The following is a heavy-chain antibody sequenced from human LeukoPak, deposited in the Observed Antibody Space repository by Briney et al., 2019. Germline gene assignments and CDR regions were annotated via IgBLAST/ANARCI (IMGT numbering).Heavy chain of an antibody. CDR2: IYSGGST. CDR3: ARRAASLRYFDWLTTVNDAFDI. D-gene: IGHD3-9*01. V-gene: IGHV3-53*01. Sequence: GGSLRLSCAASGFIVSSNYLSWVRQAPGKGLEWVSVIYSGGSTYYADSVKGRFTISRDNSKNMLYLQMNSLRAEDTAVYYCARRAASLRYFDWLTTVNDAFDIWGQGTMVTVSS. CDR1: GFIVSSNY. J-gene: IGHJ3*02.